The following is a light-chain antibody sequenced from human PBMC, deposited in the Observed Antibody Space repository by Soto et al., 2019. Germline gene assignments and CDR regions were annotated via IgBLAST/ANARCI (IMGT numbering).Light chain of an antibody. CDR2: TAS. CDR3: QQSYSRPRA. J-gene: IGKJ1*01. V-gene: IGKV1-39*01. Sequence: DIQMTQSPSSLSASVGDRVTITCRASQSISSYVNWYQQKPGKAPNLLIYTASNLESGVPSRFSDSGSGTDFTLTISSLQPEDFATYFCQQSYSRPRAFGQGTKVDI. CDR1: QSISSY.